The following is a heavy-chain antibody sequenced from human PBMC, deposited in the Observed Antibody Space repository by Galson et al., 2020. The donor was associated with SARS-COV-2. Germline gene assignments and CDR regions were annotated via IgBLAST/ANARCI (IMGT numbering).Heavy chain of an antibody. V-gene: IGHV3-11*05. Sequence: GGSLRLSCAASGFTFRDYYMSWIRQAPGKGLEWVSYISSSSSYTNYADSVKGRFTISRDNAKNSLYLQMNSLRAEDTAVYYCARVGRGYCSCFGCYSPGYYYYIDVWGKGGPVAVSS. CDR2: ISSSSSYT. CDR3: ARVGRGYCSCFGCYSPGYYYYIDV. CDR1: GFTFRDYY. J-gene: IGHJ6*03. D-gene: IGHD2-2*02.